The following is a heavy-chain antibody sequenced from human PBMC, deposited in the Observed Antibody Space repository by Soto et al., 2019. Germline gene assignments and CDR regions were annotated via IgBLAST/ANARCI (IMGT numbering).Heavy chain of an antibody. D-gene: IGHD6-19*01. Sequence: VQLVESGGGVVQPGRSLRLSCAASGFTFSDYAMHWVRQAPGKGLEWVAVVSHDGRNTHYADSVKGRFTISRDSSKNTVSLEMTSLRAGGTAVYYCGKGGRQWLVASDFNYGGQGALVTVSS. CDR3: GKGGRQWLVASDFNY. CDR2: VSHDGRNT. CDR1: GFTFSDYA. J-gene: IGHJ4*02. V-gene: IGHV3-30*18.